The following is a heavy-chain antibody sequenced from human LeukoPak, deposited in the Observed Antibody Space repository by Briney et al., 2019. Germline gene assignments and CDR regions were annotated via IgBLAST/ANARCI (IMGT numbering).Heavy chain of an antibody. Sequence: ASVKVSCKASGYTFTSYSISWVRQAPGQGLEWVAWINSYSGNTDYAQKLQGRVTMTTDTSTGTAYMELRSLRSEDTAVYYCARDSAHYYDSSGRRKNWFDPWGQGTLVTVSS. CDR1: GYTFTSYS. D-gene: IGHD3-22*01. CDR2: INSYSGNT. V-gene: IGHV1-18*01. J-gene: IGHJ5*02. CDR3: ARDSAHYYDSSGRRKNWFDP.